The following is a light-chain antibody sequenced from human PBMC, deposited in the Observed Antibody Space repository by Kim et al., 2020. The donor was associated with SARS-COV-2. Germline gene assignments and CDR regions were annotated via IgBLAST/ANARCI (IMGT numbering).Light chain of an antibody. CDR2: VDH. J-gene: IGLJ2*01. CDR1: ASNIGVNA. V-gene: IGLV1-44*01. CDR3: AAWDESLGGVV. Sequence: GQSVAISCSGSASNIGVNAVSWYQQFPGTAPRLIIYVDHQRSSGVPDRFSASKSGTSASLAIGGIQSEDEAEYLCAAWDESLGGVVFGGGTQLTVL.